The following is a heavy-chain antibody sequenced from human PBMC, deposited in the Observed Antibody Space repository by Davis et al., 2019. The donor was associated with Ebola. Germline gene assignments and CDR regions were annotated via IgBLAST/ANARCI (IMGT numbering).Heavy chain of an antibody. V-gene: IGHV3-15*07. D-gene: IGHD5-18*01. CDR3: TTVGGYIYGQRDY. Sequence: LGGSLRLSCAVSGFAFSNAWMNWVRQAPGKGLEWVGRIKRKADGGTTDHAAPVKGRFTISREDSKNTLYLQMNSLKTEDTAVYYCTTVGGYIYGQRDYWGQGALVTVPS. CDR1: GFAFSNAW. CDR2: IKRKADGGTT. J-gene: IGHJ4*02.